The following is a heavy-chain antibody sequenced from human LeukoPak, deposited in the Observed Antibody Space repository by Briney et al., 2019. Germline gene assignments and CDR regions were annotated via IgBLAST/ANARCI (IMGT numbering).Heavy chain of an antibody. CDR2: IYPGDSDT. CDR1: GYSFTSYW. V-gene: IGHV5-51*01. CDR3: ARGYYDFWSGYHKVNWFDP. J-gene: IGHJ5*02. D-gene: IGHD3-3*01. Sequence: GESLKISCKGSGYSFTSYWIGWVRQMPGKGLEWMGIIYPGDSDTRYSPSFQGQVTISADKSISTAYLQWSSLKASDTAMYYCARGYYDFWSGYHKVNWFDPWGQGTLVTVSS.